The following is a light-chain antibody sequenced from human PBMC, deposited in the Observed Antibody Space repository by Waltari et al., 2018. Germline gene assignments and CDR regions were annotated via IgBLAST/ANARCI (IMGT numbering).Light chain of an antibody. V-gene: IGKV3-15*01. Sequence: EIVMTQSPATLSVSPGERAIFSCRASERVSSNLAGYQHKPGHAPRLLSHSASTRASGIPARFSGSGSGTEFTLTISSLQSEDLAVYYCHQYNSWPPGGTFGQGTKVEIK. CDR3: HQYNSWPPGGT. CDR1: ERVSSN. CDR2: SAS. J-gene: IGKJ1*01.